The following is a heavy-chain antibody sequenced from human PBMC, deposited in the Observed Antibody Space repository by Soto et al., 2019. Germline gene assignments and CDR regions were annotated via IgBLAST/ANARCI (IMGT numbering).Heavy chain of an antibody. CDR2: ISSSSSYM. V-gene: IGHV3-21*01. D-gene: IGHD5-18*01. J-gene: IGHJ4*02. CDR1: GFTFSSYI. CDR3: ASDRGYSYGHYYFDY. Sequence: GGSMTLSCSASGFTFSSYILNWVRQAPGKGREWVSSISSSSSYMYYADSVKGRFTISRDNAKNSLYLQMNSLTAEDTAVYYFASDRGYSYGHYYFDYWGQGTLVTVSS.